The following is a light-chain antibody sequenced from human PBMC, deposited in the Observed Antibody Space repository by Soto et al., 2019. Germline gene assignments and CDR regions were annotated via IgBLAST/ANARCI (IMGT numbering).Light chain of an antibody. Sequence: IPMTQSPSSLSASVGDSVTVTCRASQSINSYLDGYQQKPGKAPTLLIYGASSLKSGVPSRFTGGGSRTDFTLTISSLQPEDFATYYCQQSHRSPYTFGQGTKLEI. CDR2: GAS. CDR3: QQSHRSPYT. CDR1: QSINSY. V-gene: IGKV1-39*01. J-gene: IGKJ2*01.